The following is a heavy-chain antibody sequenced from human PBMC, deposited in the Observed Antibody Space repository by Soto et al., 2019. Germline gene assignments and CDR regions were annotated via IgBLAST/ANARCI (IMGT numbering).Heavy chain of an antibody. V-gene: IGHV1-69*06. CDR2: IIPALGTL. CDR1: GDSFNNYP. D-gene: IGHD6-13*01. CDR3: ASSSGISWYGDY. Sequence: SVKVSCKASGDSFNNYPVTWVRQAPGKGLERMGGIIPALGTLNYAQKFEGRVTLTADTSTNTAYMELSSLRSEDTAVYNRASSSGISWYGDYWGQGTLVPVSS. J-gene: IGHJ4*02.